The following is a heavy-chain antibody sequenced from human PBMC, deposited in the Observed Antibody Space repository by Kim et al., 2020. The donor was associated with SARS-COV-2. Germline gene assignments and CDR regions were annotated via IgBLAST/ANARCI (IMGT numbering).Heavy chain of an antibody. Sequence: TSHADSVKGRFTISRDNAKNTLYLQMNSLRAEGTAVYYCARDSKDYGMDVWGQGTTVTVSS. V-gene: IGHV3-74*01. J-gene: IGHJ6*02. CDR3: ARDSKDYGMDV. CDR2: T.